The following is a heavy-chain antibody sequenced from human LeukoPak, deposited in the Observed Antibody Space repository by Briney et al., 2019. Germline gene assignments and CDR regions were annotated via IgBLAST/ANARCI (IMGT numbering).Heavy chain of an antibody. J-gene: IGHJ3*02. CDR3: ARTPPLEDYIVVVIANSHAFDI. D-gene: IGHD2-21*01. CDR2: IYHSGST. CDR1: GGSISSGGYY. Sequence: PSQTLSLTCTVSGGSISSGGYYWSWVRQPPGKGLEWIGYIYHSGSTYYNPSLKSRVTISVDTSKNQFSLKLSSVTAADTAVYYCARTPPLEDYIVVVIANSHAFDIWGQGTMVTVSS. V-gene: IGHV4-30-2*01.